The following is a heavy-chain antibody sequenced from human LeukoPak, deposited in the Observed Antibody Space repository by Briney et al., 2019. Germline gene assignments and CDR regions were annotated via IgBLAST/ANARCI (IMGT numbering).Heavy chain of an antibody. CDR2: INPNSGGT. V-gene: IGHV1-2*06. CDR3: ARDLLSSGNYPGY. D-gene: IGHD1-26*01. Sequence: ASVKVSCKASGYTFTGYYMHWVRQAPGQGLEWMGRINPNSGGTNYAQKFRGRVTMTRDTSISTAYMELSRLRSDDTAVYYCARDLLSSGNYPGYWGQGTLVTVSS. J-gene: IGHJ4*02. CDR1: GYTFTGYY.